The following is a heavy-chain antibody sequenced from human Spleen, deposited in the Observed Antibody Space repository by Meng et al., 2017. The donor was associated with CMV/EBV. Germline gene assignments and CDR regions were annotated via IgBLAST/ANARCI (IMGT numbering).Heavy chain of an antibody. V-gene: IGHV3-74*01. D-gene: IGHD6-19*01. CDR3: ATAEQWRPGGY. CDR1: GFSINR. J-gene: IGHJ1*01. CDR2: MNRDGSIT. Sequence: LSCVASGFSINRMHWVSQAPGKGLMWISGMNRDGSITKYADSVKGRFTISRDNSKNTLYLQMESLKNEDTAVYYCATAEQWRPGGYWGQGTLVTVSS.